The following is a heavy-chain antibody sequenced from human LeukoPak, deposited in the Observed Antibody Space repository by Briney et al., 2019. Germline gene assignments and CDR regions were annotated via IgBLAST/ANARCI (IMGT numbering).Heavy chain of an antibody. D-gene: IGHD5-18*01. J-gene: IGHJ4*02. CDR1: GFNSDRYT. CDR3: AKELDTMFFDY. V-gene: IGHV3-43*01. Sequence: GGSLRLSCATSGFNSDRYTIHWVRQAPGKGLEWVSFAGWAGGTTYYSDSVRGRFTISRDSGKNSVYLQMNSLTTDDTAFYFCAKELDTMFFDYWGQGALVTVSS. CDR2: AGWAGGTT.